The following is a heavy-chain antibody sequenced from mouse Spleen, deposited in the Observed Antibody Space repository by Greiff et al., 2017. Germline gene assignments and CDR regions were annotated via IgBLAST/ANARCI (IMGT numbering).Heavy chain of an antibody. J-gene: IGHJ2*01. CDR1: GYTFTDYE. V-gene: IGHV1-15*01. Sequence: VQLQQSGAELVRPGASVTLSCKASGYTFTDYEMHWVKQTPVHGLEWIGAIDPETGGTAYNQKFKGKAILTADKSSSTAYMELRSLTSEDSAVYYCTKDYGDLFDYWGQGTTLTVSS. CDR2: IDPETGGT. CDR3: TKDYGDLFDY. D-gene: IGHD2-13*01.